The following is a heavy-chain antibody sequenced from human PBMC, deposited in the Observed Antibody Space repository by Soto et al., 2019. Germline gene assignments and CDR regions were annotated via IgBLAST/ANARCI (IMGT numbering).Heavy chain of an antibody. CDR1: GGTFSSYA. D-gene: IGHD5-18*01. CDR2: IIPIFGTA. V-gene: IGHV1-69*13. J-gene: IGHJ6*02. Sequence: ASVKVSCKASGGTFSSYATSWVRQAPGQGLEWMGGIIPIFGTANYAQKFQGRVTITADESTSTAYMELSSLRSEETAVHYCASPVDKAIKGAYYYYGMDVWGQGTTVTVSS. CDR3: ASPVDKAIKGAYYYYGMDV.